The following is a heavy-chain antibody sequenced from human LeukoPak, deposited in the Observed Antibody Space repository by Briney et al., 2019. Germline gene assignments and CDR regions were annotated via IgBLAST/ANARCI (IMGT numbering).Heavy chain of an antibody. CDR1: GFTFSNYW. CDR3: TKSGWFDP. Sequence: PGGSLRLSCAASGFTFSNYWMHWVRQAPGKGLVWVSRIKSDGSSTTYADSVKGRFTISRDNAKNTLYLQMNSLRAEDTAVYYCTKSGWFDPWGQGTLVTVSS. D-gene: IGHD3-3*01. J-gene: IGHJ5*02. CDR2: IKSDGSST. V-gene: IGHV3-74*01.